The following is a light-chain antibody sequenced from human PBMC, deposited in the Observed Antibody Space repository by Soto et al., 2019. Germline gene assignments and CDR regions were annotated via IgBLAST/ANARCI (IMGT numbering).Light chain of an antibody. V-gene: IGLV1-44*01. J-gene: IGLJ2*01. CDR3: ASWDDNLNGNIL. CDR2: NNN. Sequence: QSVLTQPPSASGTPGQRVTISCSGGSSNIGRNSVSWYQQVPGTAPKLIIFNNNERPSGIPGRFSGSKSGASASLAIVGLQSEDEADYFCASWDDNLNGNILFGGGTKLTVL. CDR1: SSNIGRNS.